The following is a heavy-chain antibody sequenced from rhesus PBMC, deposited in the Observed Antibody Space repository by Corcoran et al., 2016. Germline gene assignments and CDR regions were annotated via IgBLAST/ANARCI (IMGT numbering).Heavy chain of an antibody. Sequence: QLQLQESGPGLVKPSETLSLTCAVSGGSIRSNYWGWIRQTPGKGLEWIGHISGSGGRTDYHPSLKSRVTMSTDTSKNQCSLKLSSVTVADTAVYYCVKEANYCTTTTCYGIDYWGQGVLVTVSS. D-gene: IGHD2-2*01. CDR1: GGSIRSNY. V-gene: IGHV4-173*01. CDR2: ISGSGGRT. CDR3: VKEANYCTTTTCYGIDY. J-gene: IGHJ4*01.